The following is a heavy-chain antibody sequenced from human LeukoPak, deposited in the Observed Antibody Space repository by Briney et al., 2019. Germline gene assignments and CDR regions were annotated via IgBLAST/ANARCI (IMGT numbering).Heavy chain of an antibody. CDR2: IGSRSSSI. CDR3: AREAGEAFDI. J-gene: IGHJ3*02. Sequence: PGGSLRLSCAASGFSFSSYSMNRVRQAPGKGLEWVSSIGSRSSSIYYADSVKGRFTISRDNAKNSLYLQMNSLRAEDTAVYCCAREAGEAFDIWGQGTMVTVSS. D-gene: IGHD3-10*01. V-gene: IGHV3-21*01. CDR1: GFSFSSYS.